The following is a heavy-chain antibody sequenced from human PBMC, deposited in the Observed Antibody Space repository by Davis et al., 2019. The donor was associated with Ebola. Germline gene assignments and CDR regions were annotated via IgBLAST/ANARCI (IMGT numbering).Heavy chain of an antibody. CDR2: IKQDGSEK. CDR1: GGSISSSNW. V-gene: IGHV3-7*01. Sequence: ETLSLTCAVSGGSISSSNWWSWVRQPPGKGLEWVANIKQDGSEKYYVDSVKGRFTISRDNAKNSLYLQMNSLRAEDTAVYYCARVRVKYIAAPSDFDYWGQGTLVTVSS. J-gene: IGHJ4*02. CDR3: ARVRVKYIAAPSDFDY. D-gene: IGHD6-6*01.